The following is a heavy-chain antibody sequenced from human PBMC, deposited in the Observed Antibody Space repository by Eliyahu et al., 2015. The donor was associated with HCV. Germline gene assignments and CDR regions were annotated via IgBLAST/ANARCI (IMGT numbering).Heavy chain of an antibody. CDR1: GFTVXXNY. CDR2: IYSGGST. CDR3: ASQATRGLLRYFEGDAFDI. D-gene: IGHD3-9*01. V-gene: IGHV3-53*04. J-gene: IGHJ3*02. Sequence: EVQLVESGGGLVQPGGSLXLSCXASGFTVXXNYXXWVRQAPGKGLEWVSVIYSGGSTYYADSVKGRFTISRHNSKNTLYLQMNSLRAEDTAVYYCASQATRGLLRYFEGDAFDIWGQGTMVTVSS.